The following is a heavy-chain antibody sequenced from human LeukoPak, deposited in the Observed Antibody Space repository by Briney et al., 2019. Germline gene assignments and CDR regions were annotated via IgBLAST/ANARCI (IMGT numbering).Heavy chain of an antibody. CDR2: INPDSDVT. CDR1: GYPFTGYY. D-gene: IGHD6-25*01. V-gene: IGHV1-2*02. Sequence: GASVKVSCMASGYPFTGYYIHWVRQAPGQGLEWMGWINPDSDVTNYAQKFQGRVTMTRDTSISTAYMELSRLRSDDTAVYYCARERTPGSGYGVDYWGQGTVVTVSS. J-gene: IGHJ4*02. CDR3: ARERTPGSGYGVDY.